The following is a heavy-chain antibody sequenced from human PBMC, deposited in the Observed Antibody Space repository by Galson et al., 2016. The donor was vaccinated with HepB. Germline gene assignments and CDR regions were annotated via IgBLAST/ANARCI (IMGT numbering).Heavy chain of an antibody. V-gene: IGHV3-66*02. D-gene: IGHD4-17*01. CDR1: GFTVSSNY. CDR2: IYSGGTT. J-gene: IGHJ4*02. CDR3: ARGVYGDHGWFDY. Sequence: SLRLSCAASGFTVSSNYMSWVRQAPGKGLERVSVIYSGGTTYYADSVKGRFTISRDSSKNTLFLQMNTLRPEDTAVYYCARGVYGDHGWFDYWGQGTLVTVSS.